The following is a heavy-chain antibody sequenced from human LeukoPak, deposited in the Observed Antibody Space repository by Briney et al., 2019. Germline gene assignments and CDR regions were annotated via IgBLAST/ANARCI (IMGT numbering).Heavy chain of an antibody. CDR2: INHSGST. V-gene: IGHV4-34*01. CDR1: GGSFSGYY. Sequence: SETLSLTCAVYGGSFSGYYWSWIRQPPGKGLEWIGEINHSGSTNYNPSLKSRVTISVDTSKNQFSLKLSSVTAADTAVYYCAGGRGITMVRGVGFDYWGQGTLVTVSS. D-gene: IGHD3-10*01. J-gene: IGHJ4*02. CDR3: AGGRGITMVRGVGFDY.